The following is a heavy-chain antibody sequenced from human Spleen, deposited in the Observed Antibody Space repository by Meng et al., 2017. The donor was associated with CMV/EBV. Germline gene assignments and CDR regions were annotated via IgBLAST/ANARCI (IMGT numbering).Heavy chain of an antibody. CDR3: ATATYGGAYYFDY. CDR1: GFTFSDHY. V-gene: IGHV3-7*01. Sequence: GGSLRLSCTASGFTFSDHYMTWVRQAPGKGLEWVAKIKPDGSETLYVGSVKGRFTISRDNSKNTLNLQMNSLRPEDTAVYYCATATYGGAYYFDYWGQGTLVTVSS. D-gene: IGHD4-17*01. CDR2: IKPDGSET. J-gene: IGHJ4*02.